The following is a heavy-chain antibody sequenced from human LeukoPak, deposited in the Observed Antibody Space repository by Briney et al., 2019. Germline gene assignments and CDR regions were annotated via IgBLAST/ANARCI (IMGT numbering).Heavy chain of an antibody. D-gene: IGHD3-22*01. V-gene: IGHV4-61*01. Sequence: PSETLSLTCNVSGGSFNSGSYYWSWIRQPPGKGLEWIGDIYYSGSIKYNPSLKSRVTMSVDTSKNQFSLKLSSVTAADTAIYYCARENPSGYYNRPIDYWGQGTLVTVSS. CDR1: GGSFNSGSYY. J-gene: IGHJ4*02. CDR3: ARENPSGYYNRPIDY. CDR2: IYYSGSI.